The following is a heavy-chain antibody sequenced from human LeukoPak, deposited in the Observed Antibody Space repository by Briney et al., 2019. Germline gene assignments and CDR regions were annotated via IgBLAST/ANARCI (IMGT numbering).Heavy chain of an antibody. J-gene: IGHJ1*01. Sequence: GGSLRLSCAASGFTFDDYTMHWVRQAPGKGLEWVSLISWDGGSTYYADSVKGRFTISRDNSKNSLYLQMNSLRTEDTALYYCAKNPYDSSGGEYFQHWGQGTLVTVSS. CDR2: ISWDGGST. CDR3: AKNPYDSSGGEYFQH. CDR1: GFTFDDYT. V-gene: IGHV3-43*01. D-gene: IGHD3-22*01.